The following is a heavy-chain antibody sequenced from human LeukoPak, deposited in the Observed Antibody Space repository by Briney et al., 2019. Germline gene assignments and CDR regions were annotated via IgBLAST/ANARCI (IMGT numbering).Heavy chain of an antibody. CDR3: ARHSRSVDYGSGSYTWDY. V-gene: IGHV4-39*01. Sequence: PSETLSLTCTVSGGSISSIIYYWGWIRQPPWKGLEWIGTIYYSGSTYYNVSLKSRVTISVDTSRNQFSLKLSSVTAADTAVYYCARHSRSVDYGSGSYTWDYCGQGTLVTVSS. CDR1: GGSISSIIYY. D-gene: IGHD3-10*01. J-gene: IGHJ4*02. CDR2: IYYSGST.